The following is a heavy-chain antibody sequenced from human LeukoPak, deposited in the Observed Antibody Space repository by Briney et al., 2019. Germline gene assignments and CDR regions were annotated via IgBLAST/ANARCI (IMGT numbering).Heavy chain of an antibody. CDR3: ARGPCCDYDSSGYRGSLDY. CDR2: INHSGST. J-gene: IGHJ4*02. V-gene: IGHV4-34*01. Sequence: PSETLSLTCAVYGGSFSGYYWSWIRQPPGKGLEWIGEINHSGSTNYNPSLKSRVTISVDTSKNQFSLKLSSVTAADTAVYYCARGPCCDYDSSGYRGSLDYWGQGTLVTVSS. CDR1: GGSFSGYY. D-gene: IGHD3-22*01.